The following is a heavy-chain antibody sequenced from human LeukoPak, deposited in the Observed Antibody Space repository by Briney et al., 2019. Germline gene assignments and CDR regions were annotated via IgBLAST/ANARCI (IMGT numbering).Heavy chain of an antibody. CDR1: GFTFSSYS. V-gene: IGHV3-21*01. CDR3: ATVVRYSDAFDN. D-gene: IGHD3-9*01. CDR2: ISSSSSYI. J-gene: IGHJ3*02. Sequence: GGSLRLSCAASGFTFSSYSMNWVRQAPGKGLEWVSSISSSSSYIYYADSVKGRFTISRDNAKNSLYLQKNSLRAEDTAVYYCATVVRYSDAFDNWGQGTMVTVSS.